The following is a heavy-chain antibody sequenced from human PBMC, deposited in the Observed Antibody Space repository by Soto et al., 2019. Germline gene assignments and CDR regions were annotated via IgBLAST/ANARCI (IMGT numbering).Heavy chain of an antibody. J-gene: IGHJ6*03. CDR1: GYSFTSYW. Sequence: GESLKISCKGSGYSFTSYWIGWVRQMPGKGLERMGIIYPGDSDTRYSPSFQGQVTISADKSISTAYLQWSSLKASDTAMYYCARHGRYDFWSGYYPSDYYYYYMDVWGKGTTVTVSS. V-gene: IGHV5-51*01. CDR3: ARHGRYDFWSGYYPSDYYYYYMDV. D-gene: IGHD3-3*01. CDR2: IYPGDSDT.